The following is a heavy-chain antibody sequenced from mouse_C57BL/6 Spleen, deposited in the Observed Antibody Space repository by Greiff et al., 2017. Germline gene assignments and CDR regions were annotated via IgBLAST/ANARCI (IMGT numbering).Heavy chain of an antibody. CDR2: INPNNGGT. J-gene: IGHJ4*01. CDR1: GYTFTDYN. V-gene: IGHV1-22*01. Sequence: EVQLQQSGPGLVKPGASVKMSCKASGYTFTDYNMHWVKQRHGKSLEWIGYINPNNGGTSYNQKLKGQASLTGNKSSSTAYMEIHNLTSEDCAGYDCARSNRLRAMDYWGQGTSVTVSS. CDR3: ARSNRLRAMDY.